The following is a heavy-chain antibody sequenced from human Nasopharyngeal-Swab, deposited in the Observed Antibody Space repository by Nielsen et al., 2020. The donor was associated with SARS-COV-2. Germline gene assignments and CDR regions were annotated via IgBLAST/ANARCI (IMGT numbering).Heavy chain of an antibody. Sequence: SVKVSCNASGGTFSSYAISWVRQAPGQGLEWMGGIIPIFGTANYAQKFQGRVTITADESTSTAYMELSSLRSEDTAVYYCAREGDQTPGMLDVWGQGTTVTVSS. J-gene: IGHJ6*02. V-gene: IGHV1-69*13. CDR3: AREGDQTPGMLDV. D-gene: IGHD2-21*02. CDR2: IIPIFGTA. CDR1: GGTFSSYA.